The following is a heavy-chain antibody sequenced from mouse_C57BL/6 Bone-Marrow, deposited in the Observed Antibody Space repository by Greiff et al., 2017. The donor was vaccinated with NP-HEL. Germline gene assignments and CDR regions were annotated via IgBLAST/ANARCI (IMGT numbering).Heavy chain of an antibody. J-gene: IGHJ2*01. Sequence: VKLVESGAELVKPGASVKISCKASGFAFSSYWMHWVKQRPGKGLEWIGQIYPGDGDTNYNGKFKGKATLTADKSSSTAYMQLSSLTSEDSAVYFRAKGYYFDYWGQGTTLTVSS. D-gene: IGHD3-1*01. CDR3: AKGYYFDY. V-gene: IGHV1-80*01. CDR1: GFAFSSYW. CDR2: IYPGDGDT.